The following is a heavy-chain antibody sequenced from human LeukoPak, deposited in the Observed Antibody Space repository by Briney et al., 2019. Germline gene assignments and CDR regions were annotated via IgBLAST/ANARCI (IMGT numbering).Heavy chain of an antibody. CDR2: INHSGST. D-gene: IGHD2-2*01. Sequence: TASETLSLTCAVYGGSFSSYYWGWVRQPPGKGLEWIGEINHSGSTNYNPSLKSRVTISIDTSKNQFLLTLSSVTAADTAVYYYETKGYQQLVYYYYYMDVWGKGTTVTVSS. CDR1: GGSFSSYY. CDR3: ETKGYQQLVYYYYYMDV. J-gene: IGHJ6*03. V-gene: IGHV4-34*01.